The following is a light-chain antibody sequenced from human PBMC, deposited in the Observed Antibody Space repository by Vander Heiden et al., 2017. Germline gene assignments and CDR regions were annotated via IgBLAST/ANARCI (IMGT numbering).Light chain of an antibody. CDR2: DAS. J-gene: IGKJ3*01. Sequence: DIQMTQTPSSLSASVGDRVTITCQASQDINIYLNWYQQKPGRAPKLLIYDASNVETGVSSRFSGSGSGSDFSFTISSLQPEDIATYYCQQYDDLPLFGPGTKVDI. CDR3: QQYDDLPL. CDR1: QDINIY. V-gene: IGKV1-33*01.